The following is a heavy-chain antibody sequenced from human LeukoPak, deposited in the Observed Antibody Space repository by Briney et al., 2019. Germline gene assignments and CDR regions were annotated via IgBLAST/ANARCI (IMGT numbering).Heavy chain of an antibody. V-gene: IGHV3-30-3*01. CDR3: AKGGSSWAY. D-gene: IGHD6-13*01. Sequence: PGRSLRLSCAASGFSFNTYAMHWVRQAPGKGLEWVALISYDASNKYYADSVKGRFTISRDNSKNTVYLQMNSLRAEDTAVYYCAKGGSSWAYWGQGTLVTVSS. CDR1: GFSFNTYA. CDR2: ISYDASNK. J-gene: IGHJ4*02.